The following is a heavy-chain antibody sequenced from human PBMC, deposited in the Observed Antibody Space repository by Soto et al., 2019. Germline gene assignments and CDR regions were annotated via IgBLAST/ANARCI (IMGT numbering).Heavy chain of an antibody. Sequence: LRLSCAASGFTFDDYTMHWVRQAPGKGLEWVSLISWDGGSTYYADSVKGRFTISRDNSKNSLYLQMNSLRTEDTALYYCAKERQQLVPNYGMDVWGQGTTVTVSS. CDR1: GFTFDDYT. J-gene: IGHJ6*02. D-gene: IGHD6-13*01. V-gene: IGHV3-43*01. CDR2: ISWDGGST. CDR3: AKERQQLVPNYGMDV.